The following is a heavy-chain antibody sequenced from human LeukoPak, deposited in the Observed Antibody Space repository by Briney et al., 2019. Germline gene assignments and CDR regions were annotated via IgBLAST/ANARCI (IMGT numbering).Heavy chain of an antibody. J-gene: IGHJ6*02. V-gene: IGHV1-69*04. CDR2: IIPILGIA. D-gene: IGHD1-26*01. CDR3: ASTPPRVGATNYYYYGMDV. Sequence: SVKVSCKASGGTFSSYAISWVRPAPGQGLEWMGRIIPILGIANYAQKFQGRVTITADKSTSTAYMELSSLRSEDTAVYYCASTPPRVGATNYYYYGMDVWGQGTAVTVSS. CDR1: GGTFSSYA.